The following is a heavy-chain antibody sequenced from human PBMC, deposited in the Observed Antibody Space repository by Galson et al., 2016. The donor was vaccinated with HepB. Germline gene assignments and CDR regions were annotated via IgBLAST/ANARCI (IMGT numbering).Heavy chain of an antibody. Sequence: LRLSCAASGFTFSTYGMHWVRQAPGKGLEWVAVMWYDGINKYYADSVKGRFTISRDNSKNTLYLQMNSLRAEDTAVYYCAREEPLLYSLDPWGQGTLVTVSS. CDR1: GFTFSTYG. CDR2: MWYDGINK. D-gene: IGHD2-8*01. CDR3: AREEPLLYSLDP. J-gene: IGHJ5*02. V-gene: IGHV3-33*01.